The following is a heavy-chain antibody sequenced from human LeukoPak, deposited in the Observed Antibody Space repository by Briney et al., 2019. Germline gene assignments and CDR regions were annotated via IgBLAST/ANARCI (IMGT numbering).Heavy chain of an antibody. V-gene: IGHV3-23*01. CDR1: GVTNYA. J-gene: IGHJ4*02. D-gene: IGHD5-18*01. CDR2: ISGSGGST. Sequence: GGSLRLSCAVSGVTNYAISWVRQAPGKGLEWVSVISGSGGSTYYADSVKGRFTISRDNAKNSLYLQMNSLRAEDTALYYCARERGYSYGYSDYWGQGTLVTVSS. CDR3: ARERGYSYGYSDY.